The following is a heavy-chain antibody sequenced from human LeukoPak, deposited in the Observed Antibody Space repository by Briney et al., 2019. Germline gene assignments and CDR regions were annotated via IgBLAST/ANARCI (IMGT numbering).Heavy chain of an antibody. CDR2: IYYSGST. J-gene: IGHJ3*02. D-gene: IGHD3-22*01. Sequence: SETLSLTCTVFGGSISSYYWSWIRQPPGKGLEWIGYIYYSGSTNYNPSLKSRVTISVDTSKNQFSLKLSSVTAADTAVYYCARDRLYYYDSSGYDAFDIWGQGTMVTVSS. CDR1: GGSISSYY. CDR3: ARDRLYYYDSSGYDAFDI. V-gene: IGHV4-59*12.